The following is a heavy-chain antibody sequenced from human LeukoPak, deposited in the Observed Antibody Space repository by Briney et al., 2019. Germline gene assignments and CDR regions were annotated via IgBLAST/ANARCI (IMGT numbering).Heavy chain of an antibody. V-gene: IGHV4-34*01. Sequence: SETLSLTCAVYGGSFSGYYWSWIRQPPGKGLEWIGEINHSGSTNYNPSLKSRVTISVDTSKNQFSLKLSSVTAADTAVYYCARGTLGRSPLDYWGQGTLVTVSS. CDR1: GGSFSGYY. D-gene: IGHD1-26*01. J-gene: IGHJ4*02. CDR2: INHSGST. CDR3: ARGTLGRSPLDY.